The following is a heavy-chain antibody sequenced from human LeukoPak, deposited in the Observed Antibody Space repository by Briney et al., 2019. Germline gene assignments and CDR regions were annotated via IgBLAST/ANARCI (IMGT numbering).Heavy chain of an antibody. V-gene: IGHV3-23*01. CDR1: GFTFSSYA. D-gene: IGHD5-12*01. CDR3: AKADDIVATIGPFDY. Sequence: PGGSLRLSCAASGFTFSSYAMSWVRQAPGKGLEWVSAISGSSGSTYYADSVKGRFTISRDNSKNTLYLQMNSLRAEDTAVYYCAKADDIVATIGPFDYWGQGTLVTVSS. J-gene: IGHJ4*02. CDR2: ISGSSGST.